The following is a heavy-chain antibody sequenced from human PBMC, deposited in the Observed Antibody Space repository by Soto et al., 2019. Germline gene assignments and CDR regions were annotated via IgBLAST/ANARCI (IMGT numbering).Heavy chain of an antibody. CDR2: ISAYNGNT. J-gene: IGHJ4*02. V-gene: IGHV1-18*01. CDR3: ARGLDIVVVVAADTHFDY. D-gene: IGHD2-15*01. Sequence: ASVKVSCKASGYTFTSYGISWVRQAPGQGLEWMGWISAYNGNTNYAQKIQGRVTMTTDTSTSTAYMELRSLRSDDTAVYYCARGLDIVVVVAADTHFDYWGQGTLVTVPS. CDR1: GYTFTSYG.